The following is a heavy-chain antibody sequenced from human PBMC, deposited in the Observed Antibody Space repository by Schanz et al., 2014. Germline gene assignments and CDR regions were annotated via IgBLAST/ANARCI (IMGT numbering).Heavy chain of an antibody. J-gene: IGHJ3*01. V-gene: IGHV3-30*04. CDR3: TRDRGALINHNDALDL. CDR2: TSKDGTKT. CDR1: GFTFSNSP. Sequence: VQLVESGGGLIQPGGSLRLSCAASGFTFSNSPLHWVRQAPGKGLDWVAVTSKDGTKTYYAASVRGRFTISRDNSKNKVYLQMKSLRSEATAVYYCTRDRGALINHNDALDLWGQGTMVSVSS. D-gene: IGHD3-16*01.